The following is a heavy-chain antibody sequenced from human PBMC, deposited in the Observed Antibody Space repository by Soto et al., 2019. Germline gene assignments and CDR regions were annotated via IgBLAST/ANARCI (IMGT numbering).Heavy chain of an antibody. CDR1: GFTFSNYG. D-gene: IGHD5-18*01. CDR3: ARERTAMVTYYYGMDV. J-gene: IGHJ6*02. Sequence: VASVKVSWKASGFTFSNYGISWVRQAPGQRLEWMGGIIPIFGTANYAQKFQGRVTITADESTSTAYMELRSLRSEDTAVYYCARERTAMVTYYYGMDVWGQGPTVTVSS. CDR2: IIPIFGTA. V-gene: IGHV1-69*13.